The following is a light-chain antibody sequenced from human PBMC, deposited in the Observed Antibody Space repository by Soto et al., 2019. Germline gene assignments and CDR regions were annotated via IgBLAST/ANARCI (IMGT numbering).Light chain of an antibody. CDR1: QSISSY. V-gene: IGKV3-20*01. J-gene: IGKJ4*01. Sequence: TQSPSSLSASVGDRVTITCRASQSISSYLNWYQQKPGQAPRLLIYGASSRATGIPDRFSGSGSGTDFTLTISRLEPEDFAVYYCQQYGSSPATFGGGTKVEIK. CDR2: GAS. CDR3: QQYGSSPAT.